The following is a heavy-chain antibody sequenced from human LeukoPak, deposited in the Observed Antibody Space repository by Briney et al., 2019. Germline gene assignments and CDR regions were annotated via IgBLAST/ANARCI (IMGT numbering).Heavy chain of an antibody. V-gene: IGHV1-69*04. J-gene: IGHJ4*02. D-gene: IGHD3-16*01. Sequence: GASVKVSCKASGYTFTSYGISWVRQALGQGLEWMGRIIPILGIANYAQKFQGRVTITADKSTSTAYMELSSLRSEDTAVYYCARGASPFDYWGQGTLVTVSS. CDR2: IIPILGIA. CDR3: ARGASPFDY. CDR1: GYTFTSYG.